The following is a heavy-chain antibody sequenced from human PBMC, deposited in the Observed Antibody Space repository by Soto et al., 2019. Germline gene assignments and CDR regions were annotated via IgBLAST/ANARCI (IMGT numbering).Heavy chain of an antibody. J-gene: IGHJ4*02. D-gene: IGHD4-17*01. CDR1: GASFSDYN. Sequence: QVQLQQWGAGLLKPSETLSLTCAVYGASFSDYNWSWIRQPPGKGLEWIGEINHSGSTNYNPSLKSRVNISVDTSKNQFSLKLSSVTAADTAGYYCARVTTVVTPSFDFWGQGTLVTVSS. V-gene: IGHV4-34*01. CDR2: INHSGST. CDR3: ARVTTVVTPSFDF.